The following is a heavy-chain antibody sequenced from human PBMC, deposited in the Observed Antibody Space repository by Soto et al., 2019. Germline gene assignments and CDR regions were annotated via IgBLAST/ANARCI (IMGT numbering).Heavy chain of an antibody. J-gene: IGHJ6*02. CDR2: INSSSSYI. Sequence: GGSLRLSCAASGFTFSSYSMNWVRQAPGKGLEWVSYINSSSSYIYYADSVKGRFTISRDNAKNSLYLQMNRLRAEDTAVYYCARVQVDFWSGFYYYGMDVWGQGTTVTVSS. D-gene: IGHD3-3*01. CDR1: GFTFSSYS. V-gene: IGHV3-21*01. CDR3: ARVQVDFWSGFYYYGMDV.